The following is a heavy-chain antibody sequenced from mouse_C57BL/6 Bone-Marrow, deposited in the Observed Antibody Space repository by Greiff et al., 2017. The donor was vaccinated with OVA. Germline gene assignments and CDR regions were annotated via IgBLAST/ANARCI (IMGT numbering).Heavy chain of an antibody. CDR3: ARRGRRRYLTGWFAY. J-gene: IGHJ3*01. V-gene: IGHV1-64*01. CDR1: GYTFTSYW. D-gene: IGHD1-1*01. Sequence: QVQLQQPGAELVKPGASVKLSCKASGYTFTSYWMHWVKQRPGQGLEWIGMIHPNSGSTNYNEKFKSKATLTVDKSSSTAYMQLSSLTSEDSAVYYGARRGRRRYLTGWFAYWGQGTLVTVSA. CDR2: IHPNSGST.